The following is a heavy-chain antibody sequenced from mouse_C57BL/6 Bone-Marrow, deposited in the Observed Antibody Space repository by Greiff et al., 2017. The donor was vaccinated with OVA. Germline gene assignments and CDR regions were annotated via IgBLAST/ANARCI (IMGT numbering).Heavy chain of an antibody. J-gene: IGHJ2*01. CDR3: ARAHYYGSSHPYFDY. V-gene: IGHV1-69*01. CDR2: IDPSDSYT. Sequence: QVQLKQPGAELVMPGASVKLSCKASGYTFTSYWMHWVKQRPGQGLEWIGEIDPSDSYTNYNQKFKGKSTLTVDKSSSTAYMQLSSLTSEDSAVYYCARAHYYGSSHPYFDYWGQGTTLTVSS. D-gene: IGHD1-1*01. CDR1: GYTFTSYW.